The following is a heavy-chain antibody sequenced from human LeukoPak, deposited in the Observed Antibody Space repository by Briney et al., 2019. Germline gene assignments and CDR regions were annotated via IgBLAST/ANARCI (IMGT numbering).Heavy chain of an antibody. J-gene: IGHJ3*02. CDR3: AKDRSSGWYDAFDI. D-gene: IGHD6-19*01. CDR1: GFTFSSCA. V-gene: IGHV3-23*01. Sequence: GGSLRLSCAASGFTFSSCAMSGVRHALGEGVEGVSAISGSCGSTYYADSVKGRFTISRDNSNNTLYLQLNSLRAEDTAVYYCAKDRSSGWYDAFDIWGQGTMVTVSS. CDR2: ISGSCGST.